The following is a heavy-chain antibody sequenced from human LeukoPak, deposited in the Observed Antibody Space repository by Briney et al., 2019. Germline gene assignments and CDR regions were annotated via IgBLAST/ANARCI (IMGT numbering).Heavy chain of an antibody. J-gene: IGHJ6*03. CDR3: ARRITMVRGAVIRYYYYYMDV. V-gene: IGHV4-61*02. Sequence: SETLSLTCTVSGGSISSGSYYWSWIRQPAGKGLEWIGRIYTSGSTNYNPSLKSRVTISVDTSKNQFSLKLSSVTAADTAVYYCARRITMVRGAVIRYYYYYMDVWGKGTTVTISS. D-gene: IGHD3-10*01. CDR1: GGSISSGSYY. CDR2: IYTSGST.